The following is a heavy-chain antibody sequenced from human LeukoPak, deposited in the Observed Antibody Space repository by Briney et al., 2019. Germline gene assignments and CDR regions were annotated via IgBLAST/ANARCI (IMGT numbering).Heavy chain of an antibody. Sequence: PGGSLRLSCAASGLTFNSYAMSWVRQAPGKGLEWVSAISGSGGSTYYADSVKGRFTISRDNSKNTLYLQMNSLRAEDTAVYYCAKTLDGSSGWYQNEYYFDYWGQGTLVTVSS. J-gene: IGHJ4*02. CDR1: GLTFNSYA. CDR2: ISGSGGST. CDR3: AKTLDGSSGWYQNEYYFDY. V-gene: IGHV3-23*01. D-gene: IGHD6-19*01.